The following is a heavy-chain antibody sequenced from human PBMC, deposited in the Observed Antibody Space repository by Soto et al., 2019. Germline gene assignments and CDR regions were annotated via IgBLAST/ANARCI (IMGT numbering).Heavy chain of an antibody. V-gene: IGHV3-30*03. CDR3: ARDEGLGVNYYYYGMDV. D-gene: IGHD3-10*01. CDR1: GFTFSSYG. CDR2: ISYDGTNN. Sequence: PGGSLRLSCAASGFTFSSYGMHWVRQAPGKGLEWVAVISYDGTNNYYTESVKGRFTISRDNSKNTLFLQMNSLRAEDTAVYYCARDEGLGVNYYYYGMDVWGQGTTVTVSS. J-gene: IGHJ6*02.